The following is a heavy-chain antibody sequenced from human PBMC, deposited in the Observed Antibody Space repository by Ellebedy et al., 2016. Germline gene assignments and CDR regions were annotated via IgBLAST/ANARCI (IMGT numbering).Heavy chain of an antibody. CDR2: LTPDAGT. Sequence: GESLKISCAVSGFSVSDNYMSWFRQAPGNGLEWVSILTPDAGTAYVDSVKGRFTLSRDNSKNTVYLQMNSLTAEDTAVYFCANSGYSYAWGYWGQGTLVTVSS. V-gene: IGHV3-53*01. J-gene: IGHJ4*02. CDR3: ANSGYSYAWGY. D-gene: IGHD5-18*01. CDR1: GFSVSDNY.